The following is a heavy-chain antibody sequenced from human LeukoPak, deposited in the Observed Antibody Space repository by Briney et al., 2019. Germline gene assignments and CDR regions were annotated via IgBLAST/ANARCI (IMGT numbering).Heavy chain of an antibody. CDR1: GGSFSGYY. D-gene: IGHD3-22*01. J-gene: IGHJ4*02. V-gene: IGHV4-34*01. CDR2: INNSGST. CDR3: ARGRFFTMIVVVITGVFDY. Sequence: SETLSLTCAVYGGSFSGYYWSWIRQPPGKGLEWIGEINNSGSTNYNPSLKSRVTISVDTSKNQLSLKLSSVTAADTAVYYCARGRFFTMIVVVITGVFDYWGQGTLVTVSS.